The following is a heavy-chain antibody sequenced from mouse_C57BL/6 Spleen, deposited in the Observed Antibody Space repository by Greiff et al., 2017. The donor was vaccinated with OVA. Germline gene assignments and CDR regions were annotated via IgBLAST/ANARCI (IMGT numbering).Heavy chain of an antibody. J-gene: IGHJ4*01. V-gene: IGHV5-12*01. D-gene: IGHD1-1*01. CDR1: GFTFSDYY. CDR3: ARQDYGSSYGAMDY. Sequence: EVQVVESGGGLVQPGGSLKLSCAASGFTFSDYYMYWVRQTPEKRLEWVAYISNGGGSTYYPDTVKGRFTISRDNAKNTLYLQMSRLKSEDTAMYYCARQDYGSSYGAMDYWGQGTSVTVSS. CDR2: ISNGGGST.